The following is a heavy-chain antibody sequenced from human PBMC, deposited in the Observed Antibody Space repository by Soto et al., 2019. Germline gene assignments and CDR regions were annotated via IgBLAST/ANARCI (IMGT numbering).Heavy chain of an antibody. CDR3: ARARACSSTSCRYYYYYYGMDV. CDR1: GFTFSSYA. J-gene: IGHJ6*02. V-gene: IGHV3-23*01. Sequence: GGSLRLSCAASGFTFSSYAMRWVRQAPGKGLEWVSAISGSGGSTYYADSVKGRFTISRDNSKNTLYLQMNSLRAEDTAVYYCARARACSSTSCRYYYYYYGMDVWGQGTTVTVSS. CDR2: ISGSGGST. D-gene: IGHD2-2*01.